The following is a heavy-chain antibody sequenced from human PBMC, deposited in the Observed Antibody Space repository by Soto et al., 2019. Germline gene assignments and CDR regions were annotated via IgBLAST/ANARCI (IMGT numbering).Heavy chain of an antibody. CDR2: ISGSGGST. D-gene: IGHD6-19*01. V-gene: IGHV3-23*01. CDR3: AKGEAGYYYYGMDV. CDR1: GFTFSSYA. Sequence: SLRLSCAASGFTFSSYAMSWVRQAPGKGLEWVSAISGSGGSTYYADSVKGRFTISRDNSKNTLYLQMNSLRAEDTAVYYCAKGEAGYYYYGMDVWGQGTTVTVSS. J-gene: IGHJ6*02.